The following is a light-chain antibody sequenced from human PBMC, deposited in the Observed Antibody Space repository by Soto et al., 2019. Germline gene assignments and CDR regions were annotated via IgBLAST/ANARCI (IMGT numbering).Light chain of an antibody. CDR1: LSVSSS. J-gene: IGKJ4*01. Sequence: EIVMTQSPATLSVAPGERATLSCRASLSVSSSLAWYQQKPGQAPRLLIYGASTRATGTPARFSGSGSGTEFTLTISSLQSEDFAVYYCQQYNNWPRATFGGGTKVEIK. V-gene: IGKV3-15*01. CDR3: QQYNNWPRAT. CDR2: GAS.